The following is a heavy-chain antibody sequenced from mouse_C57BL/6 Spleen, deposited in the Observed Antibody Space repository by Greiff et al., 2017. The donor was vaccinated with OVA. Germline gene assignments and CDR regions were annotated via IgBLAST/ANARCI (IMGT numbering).Heavy chain of an antibody. CDR2: ISSGGSYT. D-gene: IGHD3-2*02. CDR3: ARQASGYDAMDY. V-gene: IGHV5-6*01. J-gene: IGHJ4*01. Sequence: EVKLMESGGDLVKPGGSLKLSCAASGFTFSSYGMSWVRQTPDKRLEWVATISSGGSYTYYPDSVKGRFTISRDNAKNTLYLQMSSLKSEDTAMYYCARQASGYDAMDYWGQGTSVTVSS. CDR1: GFTFSSYG.